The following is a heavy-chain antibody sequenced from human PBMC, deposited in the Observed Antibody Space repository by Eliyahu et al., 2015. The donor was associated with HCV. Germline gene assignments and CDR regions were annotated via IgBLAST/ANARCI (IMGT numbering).Heavy chain of an antibody. CDR2: VXPGGNSI. CDR3: ARRNLYDXSPHTDY. D-gene: IGHD3-22*01. CDR1: GFTFSTHV. V-gene: IGHV3-23*01. J-gene: IGHJ4*02. Sequence: EVQLLESGGGLVQPGGSLRLSCTTSGFTFSTHVMGXVRQAPGXGLEGVSTVXPGGNSIYYADSIKGRFTVSKDNSRSTLYLQLNSLRAEDTAKYXXARRNLYDXSPHTDYWGQGXMITVSS.